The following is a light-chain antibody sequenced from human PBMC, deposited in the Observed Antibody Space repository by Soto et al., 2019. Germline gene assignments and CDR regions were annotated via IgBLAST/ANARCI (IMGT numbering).Light chain of an antibody. Sequence: QSVLTQPASVSGSPGQSITLSCTGTGSDVGGYNYVAWYQQHPGKAPKLIIYAVSNRALGVSDRFSGSKSGNTASLTISGLQAEDEADYYCSSYTTSTTVIFGGGTQLTVL. CDR1: GSDVGGYNY. CDR2: AVS. J-gene: IGLJ2*01. V-gene: IGLV2-14*01. CDR3: SSYTTSTTVI.